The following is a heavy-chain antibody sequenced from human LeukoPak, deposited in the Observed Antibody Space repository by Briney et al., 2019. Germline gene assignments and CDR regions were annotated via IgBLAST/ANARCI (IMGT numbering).Heavy chain of an antibody. CDR1: GYTFTGYY. CDR3: AREVDHNWNFDY. V-gene: IGHV1-2*06. CDR2: INPNSGGT. Sequence: ASVKVSCKASGYTFTGYYMHWVRQAPGQGLEWMGRINPNSGGTNYAQKFQGRVTITRNTSISTAYMELSSLRSEDTAVYYCAREVDHNWNFDYWGQGTLVTVSS. J-gene: IGHJ4*02. D-gene: IGHD1-20*01.